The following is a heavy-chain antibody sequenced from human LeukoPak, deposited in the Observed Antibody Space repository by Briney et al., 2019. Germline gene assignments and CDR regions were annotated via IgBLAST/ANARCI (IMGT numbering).Heavy chain of an antibody. D-gene: IGHD3-10*01. CDR1: GGTFSSYA. J-gene: IGHJ4*02. V-gene: IGHV1-69*01. CDR3: AASPLTYGSGSYDYYFDY. CDR2: IIPIFGTA. Sequence: SVKVSCKASGGTFSSYAISWVRQAPGQGLEWMGGIIPIFGTANYAQKFQGGVTITADESTSTAYMELSSLRSEDTAVYYCAASPLTYGSGSYDYYFDYWGQGTLVTVSS.